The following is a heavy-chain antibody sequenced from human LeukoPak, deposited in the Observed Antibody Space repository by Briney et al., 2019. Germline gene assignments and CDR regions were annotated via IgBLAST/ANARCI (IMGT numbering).Heavy chain of an antibody. V-gene: IGHV1-2*02. CDR2: INPNSGGT. CDR1: GYTFTSYG. D-gene: IGHD2-2*01. CDR3: ARSFYSSTSCCHVDY. Sequence: ASVKVSCKASGYTFTSYGISWVRQAPGQGLEWMGWINPNSGGTNYAQKFQGRVTMTRDTSISTAYMELSRLRSDDTAVYYCARSFYSSTSCCHVDYWSQGTLVTVSS. J-gene: IGHJ4*02.